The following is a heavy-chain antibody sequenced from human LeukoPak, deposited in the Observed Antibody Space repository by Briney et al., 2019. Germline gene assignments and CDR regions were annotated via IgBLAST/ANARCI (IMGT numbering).Heavy chain of an antibody. CDR3: ARGVDNWNDLLNY. V-gene: IGHV3-74*01. CDR2: NNGDGSST. D-gene: IGHD1-20*01. J-gene: IGHJ4*02. CDR1: GFTLSSYW. Sequence: GGSLRLSCVVSGFTLSSYWMHWVRQAPREGLVWVSRNNGDGSSTNYADSVKGRFTMSRDDAKNTLYLQMNSLRAEDTAVYYCARGVDNWNDLLNYWGQGTLVTVSS.